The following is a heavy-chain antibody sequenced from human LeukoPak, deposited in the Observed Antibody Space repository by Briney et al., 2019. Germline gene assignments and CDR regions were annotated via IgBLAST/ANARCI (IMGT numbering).Heavy chain of an antibody. CDR2: IIPIFGIA. CDR3: AREAVAGEYFQH. D-gene: IGHD6-19*01. V-gene: IGHV1-69*04. Sequence: SVKVSCKASGGTFSSYAISWVRQAPGQGLEWMGRIIPIFGIANYAQKFQGRVTITADKSTSTAYMELSSLRSEDTAVYYCAREAVAGEYFQHWGQGTLVTVS. CDR1: GGTFSSYA. J-gene: IGHJ1*01.